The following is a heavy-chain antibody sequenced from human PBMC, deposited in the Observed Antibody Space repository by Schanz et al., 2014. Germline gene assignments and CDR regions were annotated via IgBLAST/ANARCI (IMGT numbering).Heavy chain of an antibody. CDR2: MYSSGST. J-gene: IGHJ5*02. CDR1: GGSINSGGYR. Sequence: QLQLQESGPGLVKASETLSLTCSVSGGSINSGGYRWGWIRQPPGKGLEWIGTMYSSGSTYYNPSLKRRGPFPADTSRNHSSLKVFSVTAADTALYYCARLRGGGVIITTWGQGTLVTVSS. V-gene: IGHV4-39*01. CDR3: ARLRGGGVIITT. D-gene: IGHD3-10*01.